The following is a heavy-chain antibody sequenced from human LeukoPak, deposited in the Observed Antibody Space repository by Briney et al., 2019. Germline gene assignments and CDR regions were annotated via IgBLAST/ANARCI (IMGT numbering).Heavy chain of an antibody. D-gene: IGHD3-10*01. CDR1: GFTFSTSA. V-gene: IGHV3-23*01. CDR2: ITKSGRST. Sequence: GGSLRLSCAASGFTFSTSAMSWVRQAPGKGLEWVSGITKSGRSTFYADSVKGRFTIYSDYSKNVLFLEIASPGVDDTAVYYCAIHTPLPLLRGPIGDWGQGTLVIVSS. CDR3: AIHTPLPLLRGPIGD. J-gene: IGHJ4*02.